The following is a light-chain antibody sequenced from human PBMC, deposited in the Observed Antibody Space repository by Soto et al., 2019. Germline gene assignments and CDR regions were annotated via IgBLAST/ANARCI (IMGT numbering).Light chain of an antibody. CDR3: QQYHHVPYT. CDR2: DVS. J-gene: IGKJ2*01. V-gene: IGKV1D-13*01. CDR1: QGIGSA. Sequence: AIQLTQSPSSLSASVGDRVTITCRASQGIGSALAWYQQKPGKAPKLLIYDVSNLEAGVPSRFSGSASGAHFTFTITSLQPEDFATYYCQQYHHVPYTFGQGTKVDIK.